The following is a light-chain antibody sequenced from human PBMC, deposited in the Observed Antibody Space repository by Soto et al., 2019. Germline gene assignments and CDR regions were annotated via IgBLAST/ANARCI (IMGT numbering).Light chain of an antibody. CDR2: SKN. CDR1: SSNIGSYT. V-gene: IGLV1-44*01. CDR3: AAGDDSRKGWV. Sequence: QSVLTQPPSASGTPGQTVTISCTGSSSNIGSYTVNWYQQLPGTAPQLLIYSKNQRPSGVPDRCSGAKSGATASLAIRGLQSEDEADYYCAAGDDSRKGWVFGGGTKLTVL. J-gene: IGLJ3*02.